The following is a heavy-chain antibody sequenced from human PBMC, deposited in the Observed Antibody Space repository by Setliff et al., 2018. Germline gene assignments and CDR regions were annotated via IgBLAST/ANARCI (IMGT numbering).Heavy chain of an antibody. CDR3: ARVTPGSSIVLMAMYYYYYYMDV. Sequence: ASVKVSCKASGYSFTDYYMHWVRQVPGRGLEWMGWINPKSGGTRYAQKFQGRVTMTRDTSISTAYMELSSLRSDDTAVYYCARVTPGSSIVLMAMYYYYYYMDVWGKGTTVTVSS. D-gene: IGHD2-8*01. J-gene: IGHJ6*03. CDR2: INPKSGGT. V-gene: IGHV1-2*02. CDR1: GYSFTDYY.